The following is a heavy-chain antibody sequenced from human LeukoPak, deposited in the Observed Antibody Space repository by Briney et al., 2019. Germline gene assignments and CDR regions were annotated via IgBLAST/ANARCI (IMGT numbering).Heavy chain of an antibody. Sequence: SETLSLTCTVSGGSISSSSYYWGWIRQPPGRGLEWIGSIYYSGSTYYNPSLKSRVTISVDTYKNQFSLKLSSVTAADTAVYYCVIPSGYYPSYWGQGTLVTVSS. D-gene: IGHD3-22*01. V-gene: IGHV4-39*01. CDR2: IYYSGST. CDR3: VIPSGYYPSY. J-gene: IGHJ4*02. CDR1: GGSISSSSYY.